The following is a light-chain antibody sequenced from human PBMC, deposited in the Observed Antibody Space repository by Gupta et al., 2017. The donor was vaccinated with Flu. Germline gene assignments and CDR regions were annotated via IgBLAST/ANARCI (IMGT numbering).Light chain of an antibody. V-gene: IGKV3-20*01. CDR1: QSVSSSC. J-gene: IGKJ2*01. CDR3: QHYGNSPRYT. Sequence: RGTLSCWAGQSVSSSCLAWYHQKPRDALRRLMYGTANRTTGSLDRFSGSGAGTDFTLTISRMEAEDFAVYYCQHYGNSPRYTFGQGTKLDIK. CDR2: GTA.